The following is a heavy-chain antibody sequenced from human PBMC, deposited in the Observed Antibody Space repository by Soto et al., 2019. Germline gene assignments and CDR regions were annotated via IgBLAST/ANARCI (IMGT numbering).Heavy chain of an antibody. CDR1: GYSFTSYW. J-gene: IGHJ4*02. D-gene: IGHD2-21*02. CDR3: ARLKGKSFVVVTAITFAYY. CDR2: IYPGDSDT. Sequence: GESLKISCKGSGYSFTSYWIGWVRQMPGKGLEWMGIIYPGDSDTRYSPSFQGQVTISADKSISTAYLQWSSLKASDTAMYYCARLKGKSFVVVTAITFAYYWGQGTLVPVSA. V-gene: IGHV5-51*01.